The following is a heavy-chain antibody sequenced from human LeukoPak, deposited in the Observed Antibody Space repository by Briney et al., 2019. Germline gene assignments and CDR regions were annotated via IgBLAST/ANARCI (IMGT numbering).Heavy chain of an antibody. CDR1: GGSISSYS. Sequence: PSETLSLTCTVSGGSISSYSWSWIRQPPGKGLEWLGYIYYSGSTNYNPSLKSRVTISVDTSKNQFSLKLSSVTAADTTVYYCASSDYGGNFDYWGQGSLVTVSS. D-gene: IGHD4-23*01. V-gene: IGHV4-59*08. CDR3: ASSDYGGNFDY. J-gene: IGHJ4*02. CDR2: IYYSGST.